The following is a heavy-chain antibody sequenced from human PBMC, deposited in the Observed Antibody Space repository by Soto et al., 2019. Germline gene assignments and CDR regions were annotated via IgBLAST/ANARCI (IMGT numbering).Heavy chain of an antibody. V-gene: IGHV4-59*01. CDR1: GGSLSGYY. J-gene: IGHJ6*02. D-gene: IGHD5-12*01. Sequence: SETLSLTCAVSGGSLSGYYWTWIRQPPGTGLEWIGDIYYSGSTNYNPSLKSRVTISVDTSKNQFSLKLSSVTAADTAVYYCARAGGDSGYDYYYYGMDVWGQGTTVTVSS. CDR2: IYYSGST. CDR3: ARAGGDSGYDYYYYGMDV.